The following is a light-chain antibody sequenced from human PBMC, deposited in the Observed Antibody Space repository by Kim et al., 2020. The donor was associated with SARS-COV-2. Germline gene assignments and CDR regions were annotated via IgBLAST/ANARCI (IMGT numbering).Light chain of an antibody. CDR2: QDS. CDR3: QAWDSSTVV. Sequence: SYELTRPPSVSVSPGQTASITCSGDKLGDKYACWYQQKPGQSPVLVIYQDSKRPSGIPGRFSGSNSGNTATLTISGTQAMDEADYYCQAWDSSTVVFGRGTQLTVL. V-gene: IGLV3-1*01. CDR1: KLGDKY. J-gene: IGLJ2*01.